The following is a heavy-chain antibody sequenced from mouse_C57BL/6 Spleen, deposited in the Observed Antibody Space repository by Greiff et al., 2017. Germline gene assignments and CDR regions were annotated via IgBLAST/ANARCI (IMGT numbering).Heavy chain of an antibody. V-gene: IGHV5-17*01. Sequence: DVKLVESGGGLVKPGGSLKLSCAASGFTFSDYGMHWVRQAPEKGLEWVAYISSCSSNTNYADTVKGRFTITIDNSKNTLYLQMTSLRSEDTAVYYCARKGFSDGEAMDYWGQGTSVTVSS. CDR3: ARKGFSDGEAMDY. D-gene: IGHD2-3*01. J-gene: IGHJ4*01. CDR2: ISSCSSNT. CDR1: GFTFSDYG.